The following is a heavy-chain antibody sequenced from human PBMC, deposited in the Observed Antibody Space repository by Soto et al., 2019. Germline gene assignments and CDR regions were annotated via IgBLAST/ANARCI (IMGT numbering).Heavy chain of an antibody. Sequence: GGSLRLSCAASGFTFDDYGMSWVRQAPGMGLEWVSGINWNGGSTGYADSVKGRFTISRDNAKNSLYLQMNSLRAEDTALYYCARDLGIAVAAHYYYYGMDVWGQGTTVTVSS. CDR2: INWNGGST. D-gene: IGHD6-19*01. CDR3: ARDLGIAVAAHYYYYGMDV. CDR1: GFTFDDYG. V-gene: IGHV3-20*04. J-gene: IGHJ6*02.